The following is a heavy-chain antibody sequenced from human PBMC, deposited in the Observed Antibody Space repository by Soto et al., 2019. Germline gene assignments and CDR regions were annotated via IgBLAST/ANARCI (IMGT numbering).Heavy chain of an antibody. J-gene: IGHJ4*02. V-gene: IGHV3-23*01. CDR2: ISGSGDST. CDR3: ARRGPGTYFDY. D-gene: IGHD6-13*01. CDR1: GFTFSSYA. Sequence: EVQLLDSGGGLVQPGGSLRLSCAASGFTFSSYAMNWVRQAPGKGVEWVSDISGSGDSTYYADSVKGRFTISRDNSKNTLYLQMNSLRAEDTAVYYCARRGPGTYFDYWGQGTLVTVSS.